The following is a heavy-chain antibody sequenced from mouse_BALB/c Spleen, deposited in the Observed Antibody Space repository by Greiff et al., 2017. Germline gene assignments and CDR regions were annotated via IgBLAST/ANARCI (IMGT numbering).Heavy chain of an antibody. CDR3: TRALYDGYAMDY. CDR2: IYPGSGST. CDR1: GYTFTSYW. D-gene: IGHD2-3*01. Sequence: LQQPGSELVRPGASVKLFCKASGYTFTSYWMHWVKQRPGQGLEWIGNIYPGSGSTNYDEKFKSKATLTVDTSSSTAYMQLSSLTSEDSAVYYCTRALYDGYAMDYWGQGTSVTVSS. J-gene: IGHJ4*01. V-gene: IGHV1S22*01.